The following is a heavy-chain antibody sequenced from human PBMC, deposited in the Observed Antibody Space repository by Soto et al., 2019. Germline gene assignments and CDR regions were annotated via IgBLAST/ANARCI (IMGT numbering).Heavy chain of an antibody. Sequence: PGGSLRLSCTASGFIFHYYAMSWVRQAPGKGLDWVALITSTGDRIYYADFVKGRFTISRDNSNKTLYLQISSLGAGDSATYYCAKVTGDYPWGFDFWGRGTLVTVSS. V-gene: IGHV3-23*01. CDR2: ITSTGDRI. CDR3: AKVTGDYPWGFDF. CDR1: GFIFHYYA. J-gene: IGHJ4*02. D-gene: IGHD3-9*01.